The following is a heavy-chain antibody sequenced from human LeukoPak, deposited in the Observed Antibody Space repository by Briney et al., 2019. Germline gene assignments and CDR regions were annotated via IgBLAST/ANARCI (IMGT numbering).Heavy chain of an antibody. V-gene: IGHV4-34*01. CDR1: GESFSAYF. Sequence: PSETLSLTCAVYGESFSAYFWNWIRQAPGKPLEYIGEINHRGSSHYNLSLKTRVTLSVDTSKNQFSLKLTSVTAADTAVYFCARGSSFDGYCSAGACDAGYYDSWGQGTPVTVSS. J-gene: IGHJ4*02. CDR3: ARGSSFDGYCSAGACDAGYYDS. D-gene: IGHD2-15*01. CDR2: INHRGSS.